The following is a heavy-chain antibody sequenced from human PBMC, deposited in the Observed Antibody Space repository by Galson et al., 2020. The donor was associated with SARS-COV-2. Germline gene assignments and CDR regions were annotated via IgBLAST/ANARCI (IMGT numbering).Heavy chain of an antibody. CDR1: GGSISSSSYY. CDR2: IYYSGST. V-gene: IGHV4-39*02. CDR3: ARDGSYYYDSSGYSDFDY. J-gene: IGHJ4*02. D-gene: IGHD3-22*01. Sequence: ASETLSLTCTVSGGSISSSSYYWGWIRQPPGKGLEWIGSIYYSGSTYYNPSLKSRVTISVDTSKNQFSLKLSSVTAADTAVYYCARDGSYYYDSSGYSDFDYWGQGTLVTVSS.